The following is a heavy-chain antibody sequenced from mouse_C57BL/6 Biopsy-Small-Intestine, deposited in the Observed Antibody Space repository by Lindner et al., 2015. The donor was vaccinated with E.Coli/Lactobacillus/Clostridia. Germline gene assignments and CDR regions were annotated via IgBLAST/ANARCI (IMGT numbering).Heavy chain of an antibody. CDR2: IVPTYKTT. Sequence: SVKVSCKASGGTISSYAFSWVRQAPGQGLEWMGGIVPTYKTTNYAQKFQGRVTITADESTGTAYMEVSSLGSEDTAFYYCAREYYYDSGISWPYFFDYWGQGTLVTVSS. CDR3: AREYYYDSGISWPYFFDY. J-gene: IGHJ4*01. CDR1: GGTISSYA. V-gene: IGHV1-69*02. D-gene: IGHD1-1*02.